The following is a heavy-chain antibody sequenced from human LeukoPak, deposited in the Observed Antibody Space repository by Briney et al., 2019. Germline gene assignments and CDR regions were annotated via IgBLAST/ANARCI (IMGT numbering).Heavy chain of an antibody. CDR1: GGSFSGYY. D-gene: IGHD2-2*01. Sequence: SETLSLTCAVYGGSFSGYYWSWIRQPPGKGLEWIGEMNHSGSTNYNPSLKSRVTISVDTSKNQFSLKLSSVTAADTAVYYCAKLAGCSSTSCYSVDYWGQGTLVTVSS. J-gene: IGHJ4*02. V-gene: IGHV4-34*01. CDR3: AKLAGCSSTSCYSVDY. CDR2: MNHSGST.